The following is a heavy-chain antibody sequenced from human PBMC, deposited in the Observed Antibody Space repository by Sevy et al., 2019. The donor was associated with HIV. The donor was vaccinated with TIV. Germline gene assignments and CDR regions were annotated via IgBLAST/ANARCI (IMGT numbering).Heavy chain of an antibody. CDR3: ARQTIFGVACFDY. J-gene: IGHJ4*02. CDR2: IYYSGST. CDR1: GGSISSSSYY. Sequence: SETLSLTCTVSGGSISSSSYYWGWIRQPPGKGLEWIGSIYYSGSTYYNPSLKSRVTISVDTSKNQFSLKLSSVTAADTAVYYCARQTIFGVACFDYWGQGTLVTASS. V-gene: IGHV4-39*01. D-gene: IGHD3-3*01.